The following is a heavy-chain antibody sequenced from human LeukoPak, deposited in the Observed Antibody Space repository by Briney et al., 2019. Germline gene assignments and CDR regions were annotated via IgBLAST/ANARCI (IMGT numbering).Heavy chain of an antibody. J-gene: IGHJ6*03. V-gene: IGHV1-24*01. D-gene: IGHD2-8*01. CDR1: GYTLTELS. Sequence: GASVKVSCKVSGYTLTELSMHWVRQAPGKGLEWMGGFDPEDGETIYAQKFQGRVTMTEDTSTDTAYMELSSLRAEDTALYYCARDLMMEGRYFNYYMDVWGEGTTVTVSS. CDR3: ARDLMMEGRYFNYYMDV. CDR2: FDPEDGET.